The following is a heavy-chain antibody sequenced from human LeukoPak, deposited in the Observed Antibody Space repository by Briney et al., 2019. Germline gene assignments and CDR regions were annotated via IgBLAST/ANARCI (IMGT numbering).Heavy chain of an antibody. CDR2: ISSSGSTI. J-gene: IGHJ6*03. Sequence: QAGGSLRLSCAASGFTFSNYEMNWVRQAPGKGLEWVSHISSSGSTIHYADSVKGRFTISRDNAKNSLYLQMNSLRAEDTAVYYCAKDWDDIRYYMDVWGKGTTVTVSS. V-gene: IGHV3-48*03. CDR3: AKDWDDIRYYMDV. D-gene: IGHD3-9*01. CDR1: GFTFSNYE.